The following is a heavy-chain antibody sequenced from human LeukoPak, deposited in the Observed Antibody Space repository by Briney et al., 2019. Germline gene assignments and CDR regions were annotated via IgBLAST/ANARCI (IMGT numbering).Heavy chain of an antibody. CDR1: GDTFTSYA. V-gene: IGHV1-69*01. CDR2: IIPILGTT. D-gene: IGHD3-22*01. J-gene: IGHJ3*01. CDR3: ARDDYYDSSAYRENPFDV. Sequence: SVKVSCKASGDTFTSYAISWLRQAPGQGLEWMGGIIPILGTTNYAQKFQGRVTITADESTSTLYMELRSLRSEDTAIYYCARDDYYDSSAYRENPFDVWGQGTMVTVSS.